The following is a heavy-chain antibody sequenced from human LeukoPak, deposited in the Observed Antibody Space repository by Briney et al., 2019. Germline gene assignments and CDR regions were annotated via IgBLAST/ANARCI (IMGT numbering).Heavy chain of an antibody. Sequence: AGGSLRLSCAASGFTFSSYGMHWVRQAPGKGLEWVAVIWYDGSNKYYAASVKGRFTISRDNSKNTLFLQMNSLRAEDTAVYHCAKLGGQEVHNYYVAVWGKGTTVAVSS. CDR3: AKLGGQEVHNYYVAV. D-gene: IGHD3-16*01. CDR1: GFTFSSYG. J-gene: IGHJ6*03. V-gene: IGHV3-33*06. CDR2: IWYDGSNK.